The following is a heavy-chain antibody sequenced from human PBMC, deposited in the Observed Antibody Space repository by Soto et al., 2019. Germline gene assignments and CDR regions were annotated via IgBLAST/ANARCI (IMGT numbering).Heavy chain of an antibody. CDR2: LWPDGSKK. Sequence: QVQLVESGGGVFKPGRSLGPAWAAAGFTLCTYGIPWVGPAQGKGREWVAVLWPDGSKKYYADSVKGRFTISRDNSKNTLYLEMNSLRAEDTAVYYCARAVGPFDYWGQGTLVTVSS. J-gene: IGHJ4*02. CDR1: GFTLCTYG. D-gene: IGHD1-26*01. V-gene: IGHV3-33*01. CDR3: ARAVGPFDY.